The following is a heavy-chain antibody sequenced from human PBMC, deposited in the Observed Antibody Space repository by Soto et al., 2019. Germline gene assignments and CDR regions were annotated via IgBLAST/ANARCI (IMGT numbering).Heavy chain of an antibody. V-gene: IGHV4-59*11. CDR2: INYSGST. Sequence: SETLSLTCTVSGVSISSHYWNWIRQPPGKGLEWIGYINYSGSTNYNPSLKSRVTISVDTSKNQFSLKLSSVTAADTAVYYCARGIEGWYQGRYYYGMDVWGQGTTVTVSS. CDR1: GVSISSHY. CDR3: ARGIEGWYQGRYYYGMDV. J-gene: IGHJ6*02. D-gene: IGHD6-19*01.